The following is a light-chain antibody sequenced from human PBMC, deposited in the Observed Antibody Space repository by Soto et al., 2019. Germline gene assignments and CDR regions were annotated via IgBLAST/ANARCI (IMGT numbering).Light chain of an antibody. CDR3: QQNGNSPYT. Sequence: ESVLTQSPATLYLSPGERATLSCGARQSVSSSYLAWYQQKPGLEPRLLMYDASSRATDIPDRFSGSGSGTDFTLTNPKLEPDDFAVYYFQQNGNSPYTFGHGTKLESK. CDR1: QSVSSSY. CDR2: DAS. V-gene: IGKV3D-20*01. J-gene: IGKJ2*01.